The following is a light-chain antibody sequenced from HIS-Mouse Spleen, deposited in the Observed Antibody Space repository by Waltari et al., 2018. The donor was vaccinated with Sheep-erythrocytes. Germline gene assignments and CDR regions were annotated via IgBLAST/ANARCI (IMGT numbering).Light chain of an antibody. Sequence: DIVMTQSPDSLVVSLGERATINCKSGQSVLYSSNNKNYLAWYQQKPGQPPKLLIYWASTRESGVPDRFSGSGSGTDFTLTISSLQAEDVAVYYCQQYYSTLTFGGGTKVEIK. CDR2: WAS. CDR1: QSVLYSSNNKNY. V-gene: IGKV4-1*01. J-gene: IGKJ4*01. CDR3: QQYYSTLT.